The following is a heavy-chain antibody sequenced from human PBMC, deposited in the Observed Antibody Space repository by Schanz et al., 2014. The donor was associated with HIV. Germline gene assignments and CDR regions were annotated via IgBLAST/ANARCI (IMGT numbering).Heavy chain of an antibody. D-gene: IGHD6-6*01. CDR3: ARGLKDSSSSEAFHI. V-gene: IGHV1-69*01. CDR2: IVPMLGTA. CDR1: GGTFRTYA. Sequence: QVQLVQSGAEVKKPGSSVKVSCKTLGGTFRTYAVSWVRQAPGQGLEWMGGIVPMLGTANYAQKFQGRVTITADESTSTAYMELSSLRSDDTAMYYCARGLKDSSSSEAFHIWGQGTMVTVSS. J-gene: IGHJ3*02.